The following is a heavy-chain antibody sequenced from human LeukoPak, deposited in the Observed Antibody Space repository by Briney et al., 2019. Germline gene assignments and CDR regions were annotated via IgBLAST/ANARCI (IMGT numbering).Heavy chain of an antibody. V-gene: IGHV3-23*01. J-gene: IGHJ4*02. CDR1: GITLSNYG. CDR3: AKRGVVIRVILVGFHKEAYYFDS. CDR2: ISDSGGRT. D-gene: IGHD3-22*01. Sequence: GGSLRLSCAVSGITLSNYGMSWVRQAPGKGREGVAGISDSGGRTNYADSVKGRFTISRDNPKNTLYLQMNSLRAEDTAVYFCAKRGVVIRVILVGFHKEAYYFDSWGQGALVTVSS.